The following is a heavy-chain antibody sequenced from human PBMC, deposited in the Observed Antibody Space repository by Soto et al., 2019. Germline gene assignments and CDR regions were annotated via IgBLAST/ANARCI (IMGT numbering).Heavy chain of an antibody. CDR1: GFTFTRYS. J-gene: IGHJ4*02. Sequence: EVQLVESGGGLVKPGGPLRLSCAASGFTFTRYSMNWVRQAPGKGLEWVSSISSTTNYIYYGDSMKGRFTISRDNAKNSLYLEINSLRAEDTAVYYCARESEDLTSNFDYWGQGTLVTVSS. CDR2: ISSTTNYI. CDR3: ARESEDLTSNFDY. V-gene: IGHV3-21*06.